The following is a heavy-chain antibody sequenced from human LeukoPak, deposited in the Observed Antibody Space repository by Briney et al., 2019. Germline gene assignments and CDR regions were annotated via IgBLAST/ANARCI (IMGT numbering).Heavy chain of an antibody. CDR2: ISSSSSYI. J-gene: IGHJ4*02. CDR1: GFTFSSYS. Sequence: GGSPRLSCAASGFTFSSYSMNWVRQAPGKGLEWVSSISSSSSYIYYADSVKGRFTISRDNSKNTLYLQMNSLRAEDTAVYYCAKDLEDYGSGSYYRAYFDYWGQGTLVTVSS. D-gene: IGHD3-10*01. V-gene: IGHV3-21*04. CDR3: AKDLEDYGSGSYYRAYFDY.